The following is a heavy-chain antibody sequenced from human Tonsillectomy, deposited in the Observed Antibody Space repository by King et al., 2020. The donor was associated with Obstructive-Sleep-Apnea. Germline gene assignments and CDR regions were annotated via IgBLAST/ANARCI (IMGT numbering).Heavy chain of an antibody. J-gene: IGHJ2*01. V-gene: IGHV4-59*01. D-gene: IGHD4-23*01. CDR1: GGSISSYY. CDR3: ARNTVVTGYFDL. CDR2: IYYSGST. Sequence: VQLQESGPGLVKPSETLSLTCTVSGGSISSYYWSWIRQPPGKGLEWIGYIYYSGSTNYNPSLKSRVTISVDTSKNQFSLKLSSVTAADTAVYYCARNTVVTGYFDLWGRGTLVTVSS.